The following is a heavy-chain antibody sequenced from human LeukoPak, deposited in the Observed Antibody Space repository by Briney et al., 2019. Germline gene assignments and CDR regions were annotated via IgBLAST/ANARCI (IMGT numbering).Heavy chain of an antibody. Sequence: GGSLRLSCAASGFTFSSYAMTWVRQAPGKGLEWVSAIGGSGSSTYYADSVKGRFTISRDNSKNTLYLQMNSLRAEDTAVYYCAKTFRVSSGSYYFDYWGQGTLVTVSS. J-gene: IGHJ4*02. CDR3: AKTFRVSSGSYYFDY. CDR1: GFTFSSYA. V-gene: IGHV3-23*01. CDR2: IGGSGSST. D-gene: IGHD6-19*01.